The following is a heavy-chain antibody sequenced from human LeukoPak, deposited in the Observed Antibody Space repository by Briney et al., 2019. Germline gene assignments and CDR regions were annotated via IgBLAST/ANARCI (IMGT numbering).Heavy chain of an antibody. CDR2: INHSGST. CDR3: ARAWMDYGDQGKALSGVFDY. D-gene: IGHD4-17*01. CDR1: GGSFSGYY. J-gene: IGHJ4*02. Sequence: KSSETLSLTCAVYGGSFSGYYWSWIRQPPGKGLEWIGEINHSGSTNYNPSLKSRVTISVDTSKNQFSLKLSSVTAADTAVYYCARAWMDYGDQGKALSGVFDYWGQGTLVTVSS. V-gene: IGHV4-34*01.